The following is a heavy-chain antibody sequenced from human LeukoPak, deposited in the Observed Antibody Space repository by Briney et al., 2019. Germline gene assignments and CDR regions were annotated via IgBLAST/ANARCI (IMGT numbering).Heavy chain of an antibody. CDR2: IYHSGST. J-gene: IGHJ4*02. Sequence: MPSETLSLTCTVSGHSISSNYYWGWIRQPPGKGLEWIGSIYHSGSTYYNPSLKSRVTMSVDTSKNQFSLKLSSVTAADTAVYYCASSYYYDSSGCRFDYWGQGTLVTVSS. CDR3: ASSYYYDSSGCRFDY. D-gene: IGHD3-22*01. V-gene: IGHV4-38-2*02. CDR1: GHSISSNYY.